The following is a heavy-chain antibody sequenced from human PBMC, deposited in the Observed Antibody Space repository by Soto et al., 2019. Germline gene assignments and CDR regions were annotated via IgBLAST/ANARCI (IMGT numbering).Heavy chain of an antibody. Sequence: PGGPLRLSCAASGFTFSSYGMHWVRQAPGKGLEWVAVIWYDGSNKYYADSVKGRFTISRDNSKNTLYLQMNSLRAEDTAVYYCASSFPGSSWYYFQHWGQGTLVTVSS. V-gene: IGHV3-33*01. CDR3: ASSFPGSSWYYFQH. D-gene: IGHD6-13*01. J-gene: IGHJ1*01. CDR2: IWYDGSNK. CDR1: GFTFSSYG.